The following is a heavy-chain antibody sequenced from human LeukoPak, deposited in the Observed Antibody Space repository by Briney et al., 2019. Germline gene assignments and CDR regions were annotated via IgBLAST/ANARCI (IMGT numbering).Heavy chain of an antibody. CDR3: ARDRGYSYGYFDY. CDR2: IYYSGST. J-gene: IGHJ4*02. Sequence: SETLSLTCTVSGGSIRSDYWSWIRQPPGKGLEWIGYIYYSGSTNYNPSLKSRVTMSVDTSKNQFSLKLSSVTAADTAVYYCARDRGYSYGYFDYWGQGTLVTVSS. V-gene: IGHV4-59*01. D-gene: IGHD5-18*01. CDR1: GGSIRSDY.